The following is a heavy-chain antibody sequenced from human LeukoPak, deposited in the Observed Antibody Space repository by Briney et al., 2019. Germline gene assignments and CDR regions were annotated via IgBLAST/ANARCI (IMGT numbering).Heavy chain of an antibody. J-gene: IGHJ5*02. Sequence: ASVKVSCKASGYTFTSYGISWVRQAPGQGLEWMGWISAYNGNTNYAQKLQGRVTMTTDTSTSTAYMELRSLRSDDTAVYYCARARRNYHRDNWFDPWGQGTLVTASS. CDR2: ISAYNGNT. D-gene: IGHD1-7*01. CDR3: ARARRNYHRDNWFDP. CDR1: GYTFTSYG. V-gene: IGHV1-18*01.